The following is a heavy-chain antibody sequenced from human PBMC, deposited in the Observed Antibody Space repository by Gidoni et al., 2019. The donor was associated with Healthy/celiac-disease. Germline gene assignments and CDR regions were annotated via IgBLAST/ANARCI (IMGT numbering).Heavy chain of an antibody. CDR3: AHRRRGSGVLAWFDP. J-gene: IGHJ5*02. CDR1: GISPSPSGVG. D-gene: IGHD3-10*01. Sequence: QTTLKHSGPTLVNPTQNLTLTCTFSGISPSPSGVGVGVVRQPPGKALEWLALIYWDDDKRYSPSLKSRLTITKDTSKNQVFLTMTHMDPVDTATYYCAHRRRGSGVLAWFDPWGQGTLVTVSS. CDR2: IYWDDDK. V-gene: IGHV2-5*02.